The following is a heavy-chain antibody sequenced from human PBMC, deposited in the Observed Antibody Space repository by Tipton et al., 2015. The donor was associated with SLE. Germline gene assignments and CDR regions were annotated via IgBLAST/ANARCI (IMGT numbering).Heavy chain of an antibody. CDR1: GFTFINFR. D-gene: IGHD3/OR15-3a*01. J-gene: IGHJ6*04. CDR2: INSDGTYT. V-gene: IGHV3-74*01. Sequence: SLRLSCAASGFTFINFRMDWVRQAPGKGLVWVSRINSDGTYTTYADAVKGRFSISRDNAKNTLYLQMNSLRAEDTAVYFCARERMDLDVWGKGITVTVSA. CDR3: ARERMDLDV.